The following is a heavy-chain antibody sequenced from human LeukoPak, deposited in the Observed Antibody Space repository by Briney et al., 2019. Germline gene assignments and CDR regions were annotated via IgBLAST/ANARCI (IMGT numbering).Heavy chain of an antibody. J-gene: IGHJ4*02. D-gene: IGHD3-22*01. V-gene: IGHV1-2*02. CDR2: IKSNSGGT. Sequence: GASVKVSCKASGYSFIGYYMHWVRQAPGQGLEWMGWIKSNSGGTHYAQKFQGRVTMTRDTSITTAYMELSRLTSDDTAVYYCARDRTNYYDSSGKPSLYFDYWGQGTLVTVSS. CDR3: ARDRTNYYDSSGKPSLYFDY. CDR1: GYSFIGYY.